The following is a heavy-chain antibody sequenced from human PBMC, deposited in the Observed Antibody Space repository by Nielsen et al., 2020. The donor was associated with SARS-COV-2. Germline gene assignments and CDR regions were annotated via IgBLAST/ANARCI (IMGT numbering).Heavy chain of an antibody. CDR1: GFTFTDYT. Sequence: GGSLRLSCAASGFTFTDYTMHWVRQATGKGLEWVSAIGTAGDTYYPGSVKGRFTISRENAKNSLYLQMNSLRAGDTAVYYCARARGYSGYYGMDVWGQGTTVTVSS. CDR2: IGTAGDT. J-gene: IGHJ6*02. D-gene: IGHD5-12*01. CDR3: ARARGYSGYYGMDV. V-gene: IGHV3-13*01.